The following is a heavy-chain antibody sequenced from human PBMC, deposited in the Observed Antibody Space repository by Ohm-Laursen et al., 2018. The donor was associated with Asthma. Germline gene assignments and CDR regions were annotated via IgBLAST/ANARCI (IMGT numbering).Heavy chain of an antibody. D-gene: IGHD2-2*02. Sequence: TLSLTCTVSGGSISSGDYYWSWIRQHPGKGLEWIGYIYYSGSTYYNPSLKSRVTISVDTSKNQFSLKLSSVTAADTAVYYCARVMRVSPIPDAFDIWGQGTMVTVSS. J-gene: IGHJ3*02. CDR1: GGSISSGDYY. CDR3: ARVMRVSPIPDAFDI. V-gene: IGHV4-31*03. CDR2: IYYSGST.